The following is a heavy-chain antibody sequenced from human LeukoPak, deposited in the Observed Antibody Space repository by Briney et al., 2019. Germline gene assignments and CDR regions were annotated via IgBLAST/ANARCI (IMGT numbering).Heavy chain of an antibody. D-gene: IGHD1-26*01. J-gene: IGHJ4*02. CDR2: INPNSGGT. CDR3: ARDPAIVGASGFDY. V-gene: IGHV1-2*02. Sequence: ASVKVSCKASGYTFTGYYMHWVRQAPGQGLEWMGWINPNSGGTNYAQKFQGRVTMTRDTSISTAYMELSRLRSDDTAVYYCARDPAIVGASGFDYWGQGTLVTVSS. CDR1: GYTFTGYY.